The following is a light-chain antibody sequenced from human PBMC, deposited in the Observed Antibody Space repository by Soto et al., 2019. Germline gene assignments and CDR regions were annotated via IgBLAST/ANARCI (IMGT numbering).Light chain of an antibody. CDR3: QHYGSSPRT. CDR2: GAS. Sequence: EIVLTQSPGTLSLSPGERATLSCRASQGVSGSYLAWYQQKPGQAPRLLIYGASSRATGIPNRFSGSESGTEFTLTMSRLEPEDFAVYYFQHYGSSPRTFGQGTKVEIK. J-gene: IGKJ1*01. V-gene: IGKV3-20*01. CDR1: QGVSGSY.